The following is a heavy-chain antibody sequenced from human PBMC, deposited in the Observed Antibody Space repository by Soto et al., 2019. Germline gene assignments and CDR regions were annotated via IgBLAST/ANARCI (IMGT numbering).Heavy chain of an antibody. V-gene: IGHV4-31*03. CDR3: ARESSSGYYID. J-gene: IGHJ4*02. D-gene: IGHD3-22*01. CDR2: IYYSGST. Sequence: KPSETLSLTCTVSGGSISSGGYYWSWIRQHPGKGLEWIGYIYYSGSTYYNPSLKSRVTISVDTSKNQFSLKLSSVTAADTAVYYCARESSSGYYIDWGQGTLVTVSS. CDR1: GGSISSGGYY.